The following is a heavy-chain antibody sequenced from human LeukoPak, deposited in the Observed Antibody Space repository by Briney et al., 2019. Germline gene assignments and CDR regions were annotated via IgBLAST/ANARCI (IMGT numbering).Heavy chain of an antibody. Sequence: ASVKVSCKASGYTFTGYYMHWVRQAPGQGLEWMGWINPNSGGTNYAQKFQGRVTMTRDTSISTAYMELSRLRSDDTAVYYCARDLPVVVPAADNWFDPWGQGTLVTVSS. V-gene: IGHV1-2*02. D-gene: IGHD2-2*01. CDR3: ARDLPVVVPAADNWFDP. J-gene: IGHJ5*02. CDR1: GYTFTGYY. CDR2: INPNSGGT.